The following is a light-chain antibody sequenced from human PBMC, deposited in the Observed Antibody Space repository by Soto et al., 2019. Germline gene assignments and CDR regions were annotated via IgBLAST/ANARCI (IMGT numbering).Light chain of an antibody. J-gene: IGKJ1*01. CDR2: LGS. Sequence: DIVMTQSPLSLPVTPVDPASISCRSSQSLLHSNGYNYLDWYLQKPGQSPQVLIYLGSNRVSGVPDRFSGSGSGTDFTLKISRVEAEDVGVYYCMQGSHWPPGTFGQGTKVDIK. V-gene: IGKV2-28*01. CDR3: MQGSHWPPGT. CDR1: QSLLHSNGYNY.